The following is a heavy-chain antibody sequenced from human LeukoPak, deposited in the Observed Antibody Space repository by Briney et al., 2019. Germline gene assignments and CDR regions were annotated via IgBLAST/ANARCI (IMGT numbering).Heavy chain of an antibody. J-gene: IGHJ4*02. V-gene: IGHV1-69*13. Sequence: GASVKVSCKASGGTFSSYAISWVRPAPGQGLEWMGGIIPIFGTANYAQKFQGRVTITADESTSTAYMELSSLRSEDTAVYYCASSSYSSGWYLFDYWGQGTLVTVSS. CDR3: ASSSYSSGWYLFDY. CDR1: GGTFSSYA. D-gene: IGHD6-19*01. CDR2: IIPIFGTA.